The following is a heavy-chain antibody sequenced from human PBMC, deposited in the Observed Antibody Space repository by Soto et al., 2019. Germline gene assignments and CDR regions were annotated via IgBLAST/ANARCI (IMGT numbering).Heavy chain of an antibody. CDR3: ARDRGMTTFGQFYMDV. Sequence: GGSLRLSCAASEFRLSDYYMSWVRQAPGKGLEWLSYITATSGGIFYADSVKGRFTISRDNAKNILYLQMDNLRAEDTAVYYCARDRGMTTFGQFYMDVWGKGTTVTVSS. CDR2: ITATSGGI. D-gene: IGHD3-16*01. J-gene: IGHJ6*03. V-gene: IGHV3-11*01. CDR1: EFRLSDYY.